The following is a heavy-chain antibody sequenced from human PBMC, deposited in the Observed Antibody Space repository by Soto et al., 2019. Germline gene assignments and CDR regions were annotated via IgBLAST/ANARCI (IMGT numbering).Heavy chain of an antibody. J-gene: IGHJ6*02. Sequence: ASVKVSCKASGYTFTSYGISWVRQAPGQGLEWMGWISAYNGNTNYAQKLQGRVTMTTDTSTSTAYMELRSLRSDDTAVYYCARDPQVYCSSTSCYVDYGVDVWGQGTTVTVSS. V-gene: IGHV1-18*01. CDR3: ARDPQVYCSSTSCYVDYGVDV. D-gene: IGHD2-2*01. CDR2: ISAYNGNT. CDR1: GYTFTSYG.